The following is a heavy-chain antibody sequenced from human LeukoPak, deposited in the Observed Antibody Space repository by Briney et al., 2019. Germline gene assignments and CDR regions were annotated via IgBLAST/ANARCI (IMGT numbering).Heavy chain of an antibody. J-gene: IGHJ3*02. V-gene: IGHV3-30*02. CDR1: GFTFSNYG. CDR2: IRYDGSNK. CDR3: ARDDYGGNSGAFDI. Sequence: GGSLRLSCAASGFTFSNYGMSWVRQAPGKGLEWVAFIRYDGSNKYYADSVKGRFTISRDNAKNSLYLQMNSLRAEDTALYYCARDDYGGNSGAFDIWGQGTMVTVSS. D-gene: IGHD4-23*01.